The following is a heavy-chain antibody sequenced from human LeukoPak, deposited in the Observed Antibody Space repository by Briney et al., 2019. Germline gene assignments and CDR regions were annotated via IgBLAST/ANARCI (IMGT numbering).Heavy chain of an antibody. D-gene: IGHD2-2*01. CDR3: AREVRYCSSTSCYAYYFDY. J-gene: IGHJ4*02. CDR1: GYTFTSYD. Sequence: GASVKVSCKASGYTFTSYDINWVRQATGQGLEWMGWRNPNSGNTGYAQKFQGRVTMTRNTSISTAYMELSSLRSEDTAVYYCAREVRYCSSTSCYAYYFDYWGQGTLVTVSS. V-gene: IGHV1-8*01. CDR2: RNPNSGNT.